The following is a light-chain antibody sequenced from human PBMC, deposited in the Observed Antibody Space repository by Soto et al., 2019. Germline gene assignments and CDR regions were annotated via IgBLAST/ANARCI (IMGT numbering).Light chain of an antibody. CDR2: VAS. J-gene: IGKJ1*01. Sequence: EILMTQCPATLSVSPGERARLSCRASQSVSSDLAWYQQKPGQAPRLLIYVASTRATGIPARFSGSGSGTEFTLTISSLQSEDFAVYYCQQFNNWPWTFGQGTKVDIK. CDR3: QQFNNWPWT. V-gene: IGKV3-15*01. CDR1: QSVSSD.